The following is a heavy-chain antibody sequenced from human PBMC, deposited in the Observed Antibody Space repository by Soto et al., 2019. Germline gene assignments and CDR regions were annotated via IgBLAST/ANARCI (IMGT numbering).Heavy chain of an antibody. CDR1: GYTFTGYY. CDR2: INPNSGGT. V-gene: IGHV1-2*04. CDR3: AKDQGQQLVHFQH. J-gene: IGHJ1*01. D-gene: IGHD6-13*01. Sequence: ASVKVSCKASGYTFTGYYMHWVRQAPGQGLEWMGWINPNSGGTNYAQKFQGWVTMTRDTFISTVYMELGRLRSDDTAVYYCAKDQGQQLVHFQHWGQGTLVTVSS.